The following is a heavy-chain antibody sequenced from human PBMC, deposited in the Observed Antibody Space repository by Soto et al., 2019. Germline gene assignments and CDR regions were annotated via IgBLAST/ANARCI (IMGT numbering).Heavy chain of an antibody. CDR3: ARPGTYCSGVSCFPFHH. V-gene: IGHV3-7*05. D-gene: IGHD2-15*01. CDR1: GFTINTYW. J-gene: IGHJ1*01. CDR2: INRDGSEI. Sequence: EVQLVESGGGLVQPGGSLRLSCAASGFTINTYWMTWARQAPGKGLQWVANINRDGSEIYYVDSVKGRFTISRDTAKNALYLQTNSLRSEDTAVYYCARPGTYCSGVSCFPFHHWGEGTLVTVSP.